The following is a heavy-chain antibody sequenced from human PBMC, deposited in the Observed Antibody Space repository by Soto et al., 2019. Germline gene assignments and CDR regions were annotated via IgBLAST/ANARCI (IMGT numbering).Heavy chain of an antibody. J-gene: IGHJ4*02. CDR2: IYYSGST. Sequence: KSSETLSLTCTVSGGSISSYYWSWIRQPPGKGLEWIGYIYYSGSTNYNPSLKSRVTISVDTSKNQFSLKLSSVTAADTAVYYCARLPDYYDSSGYYVDYWGQGTLVTVPS. CDR1: GGSISSYY. CDR3: ARLPDYYDSSGYYVDY. D-gene: IGHD3-22*01. V-gene: IGHV4-59*01.